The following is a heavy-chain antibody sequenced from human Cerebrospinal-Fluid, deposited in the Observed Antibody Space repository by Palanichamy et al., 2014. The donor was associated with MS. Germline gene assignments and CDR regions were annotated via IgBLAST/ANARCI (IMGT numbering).Heavy chain of an antibody. J-gene: IGHJ4*02. Sequence: QVQLQESGPGLVKPSETLSLTCTVSGGSISSYYWSWIRQPPGKGLEWIGYIYYSGSTNYNPSLKSRVTISVDTSKNQFSLKLSSVTAADTAFYYYARVRSGWYYFDYWGQGTLLTVSS. D-gene: IGHD6-19*01. CDR1: GGSISSYY. V-gene: IGHV4-59*01. CDR2: IYYSGST. CDR3: ARVRSGWYYFDY.